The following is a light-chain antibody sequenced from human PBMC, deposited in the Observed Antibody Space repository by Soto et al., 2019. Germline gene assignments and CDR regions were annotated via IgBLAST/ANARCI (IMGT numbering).Light chain of an antibody. Sequence: ELALPQSPAPLSFSPGKKTTLSCRASRSVSSYLAWYQQQPGQAPRLFIYDASNRAAGRPAWCSGSGSGTDFSLTISSLVHEEDAVYYCQQRCDWYPWTFGQGTKVDIK. CDR1: RSVSSY. CDR3: QQRCDWYPWT. J-gene: IGKJ1*01. V-gene: IGKV3-11*01. CDR2: DAS.